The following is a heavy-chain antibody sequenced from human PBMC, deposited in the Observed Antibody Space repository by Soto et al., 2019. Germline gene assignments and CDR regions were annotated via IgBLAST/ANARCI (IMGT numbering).Heavy chain of an antibody. CDR1: GFTFSGYG. Sequence: QVQLVESGGGVVQPGRSLRLSCAASGFTFSGYGMHWVRQAPGKGLEWVAVTRHDGSNTYYADSVRGRFTISRDNSKKSLYLQMNSLRAEDTAVYYCARDGVGATTYFGYFGYWGQGTLVTVSS. CDR2: TRHDGSNT. D-gene: IGHD1-26*01. J-gene: IGHJ4*02. V-gene: IGHV3-33*01. CDR3: ARDGVGATTYFGYFGY.